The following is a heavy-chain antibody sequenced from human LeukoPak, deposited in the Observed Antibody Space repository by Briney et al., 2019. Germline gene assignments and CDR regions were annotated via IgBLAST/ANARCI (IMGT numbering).Heavy chain of an antibody. CDR3: ARGRANRAFGY. Sequence: PSETLSLTCSVSDGSISTYYWSWIRQPPGKGLDWIGYIYYTGTTNYNPSLKSRVTMSVDTSKNQFSLKLSSVTAADTAVYYCARGRANRAFGYWGQGTLVTVSS. D-gene: IGHD3-16*01. V-gene: IGHV4-59*12. CDR2: IYYTGTT. CDR1: DGSISTYY. J-gene: IGHJ4*02.